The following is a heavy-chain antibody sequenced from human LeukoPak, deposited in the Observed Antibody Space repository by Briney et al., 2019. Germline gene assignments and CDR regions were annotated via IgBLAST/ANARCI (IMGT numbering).Heavy chain of an antibody. CDR2: IIPIFGTA. J-gene: IGHJ3*02. Sequence: ASVKVSCKASGGTFSSYAISWVRQAPGQGLEWMGGIIPIFGTANYAQKFQGRVTITADESTSTAYMELSSLRSEDTAVYYCARGVGRQWLVIDAFDIWGQGTMVTVSS. V-gene: IGHV1-69*13. D-gene: IGHD6-19*01. CDR3: ARGVGRQWLVIDAFDI. CDR1: GGTFSSYA.